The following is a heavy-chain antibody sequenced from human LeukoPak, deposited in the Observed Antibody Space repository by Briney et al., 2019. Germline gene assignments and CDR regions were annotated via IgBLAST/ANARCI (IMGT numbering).Heavy chain of an antibody. CDR1: GFTFGDYA. V-gene: IGHV3-49*03. Sequence: GGSLRLSCTSSGFTFGDYAMSWFRQAPGKGLEWVGFIRSKGYGGTIEYAASVRGRFTISRDDSKTIAYLQMNSLKTEDTAVYYCSRDRGIGYSSPWGGGLYNFDSWGQGTLVTVSS. CDR3: SRDRGIGYSSPWGGGLYNFDS. J-gene: IGHJ4*02. CDR2: IRSKGYGGTI. D-gene: IGHD5-12*01.